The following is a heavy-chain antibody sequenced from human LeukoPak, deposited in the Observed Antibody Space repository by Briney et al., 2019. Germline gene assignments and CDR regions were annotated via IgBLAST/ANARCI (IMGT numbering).Heavy chain of an antibody. Sequence: PGGSLRLSCAASRFTFSDYYMSWIRQAPGKGLEWVSYISSSTYTNQADSVKGRFTISRDNAKNSMYLQINSLRAQDTAVYYCSRISGSYVFDYWGQGTLVTVSS. CDR3: SRISGSYVFDY. CDR2: ISSSTYT. J-gene: IGHJ4*02. V-gene: IGHV3-11*03. CDR1: RFTFSDYY. D-gene: IGHD1-26*01.